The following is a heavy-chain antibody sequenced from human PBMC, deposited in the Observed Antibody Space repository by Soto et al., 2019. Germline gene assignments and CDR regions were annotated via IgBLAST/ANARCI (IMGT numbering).Heavy chain of an antibody. CDR2: IYYRGSA. CDR3: ARDWAGTTDF. V-gene: IGHV4-61*01. Sequence: SETLSLTCTVSGGSVSSGSYYWSWIRQPPGKGLEWIGYIYYRGSANYNPSLKSRVTISVDASKNQFSLKLNSVTPADTAVYYCARDWAGTTDFWGQGTLVTVSS. J-gene: IGHJ4*02. CDR1: GGSVSSGSYY. D-gene: IGHD1-1*01.